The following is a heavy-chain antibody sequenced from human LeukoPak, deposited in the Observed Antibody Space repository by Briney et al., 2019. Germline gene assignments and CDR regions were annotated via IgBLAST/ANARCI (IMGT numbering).Heavy chain of an antibody. D-gene: IGHD3-10*01. Sequence: SETLSLTCTVSGDSISNYYWSWIRQPAGKGLEWIGRIYTSGSTNYNPSLKSRVTTSVDTSKNQFSLRLSSVTAADTAVYYCARVSLVRGAPDYYFDYWGQGTLVTVSS. V-gene: IGHV4-4*07. CDR1: GDSISNYY. J-gene: IGHJ4*02. CDR2: IYTSGST. CDR3: ARVSLVRGAPDYYFDY.